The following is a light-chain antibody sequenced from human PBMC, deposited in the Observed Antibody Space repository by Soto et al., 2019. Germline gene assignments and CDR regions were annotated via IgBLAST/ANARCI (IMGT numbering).Light chain of an antibody. CDR1: QSISSY. V-gene: IGKV3-11*01. Sequence: EIVLTQSPATLSLSPGERATLSCRASQSISSYLAWYQHKPGQAPSLLIYDASNRPTSIPARFSGSGSGTYFTLTISSLEPEDFAVYYCQHRNSWHLTFGGGNKVEIK. CDR2: DAS. J-gene: IGKJ4*01. CDR3: QHRNSWHLT.